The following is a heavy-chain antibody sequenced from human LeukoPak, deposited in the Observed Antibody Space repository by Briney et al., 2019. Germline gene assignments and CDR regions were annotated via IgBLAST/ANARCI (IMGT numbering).Heavy chain of an antibody. V-gene: IGHV4-31*03. CDR3: AGGGYYYGSGRLSYYYYYMDV. Sequence: PSQTLSLTCTVSGGSISSGGYYWSWLRQHPGKGLEWTGYIYYSGSTYYNPSLKSRVTISVDTSKNQFSLKLSSVTAADTAVYYCAGGGYYYGSGRLSYYYYYMDVWGKGTTVTVSS. D-gene: IGHD3-10*01. J-gene: IGHJ6*03. CDR2: IYYSGST. CDR1: GGSISSGGYY.